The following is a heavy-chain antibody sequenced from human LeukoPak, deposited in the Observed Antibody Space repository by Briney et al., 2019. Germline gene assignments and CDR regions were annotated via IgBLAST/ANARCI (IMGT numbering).Heavy chain of an antibody. J-gene: IGHJ5*02. V-gene: IGHV4-38-2*02. CDR1: GYSISSGYY. CDR2: VYHSGST. D-gene: IGHD6-13*01. Sequence: SETLSLTCTVSGYSISSGYYWGWIRQPPGKGLEWIGSVYHSGSTYYNPSLKSRVTISVDTSKNQFSLKLSSVTAADTAVYYCARRGSSWYRWFDPWGQGTLVTVFS. CDR3: ARRGSSWYRWFDP.